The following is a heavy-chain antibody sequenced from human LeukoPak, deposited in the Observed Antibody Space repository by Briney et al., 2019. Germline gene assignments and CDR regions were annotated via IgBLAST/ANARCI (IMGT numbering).Heavy chain of an antibody. D-gene: IGHD5-12*01. Sequence: SETLSLTCTVSGYSISSGYYWGWIRQPPGKGLEWIGSIYHSGSTYYNPSLKSRVTILVDTSKNQFSLKLSSVTAADTAVYYCARVGKGYRKSDAFDIWGQGTMVTVSS. CDR1: GYSISSGYY. CDR2: IYHSGST. V-gene: IGHV4-38-2*02. J-gene: IGHJ3*02. CDR3: ARVGKGYRKSDAFDI.